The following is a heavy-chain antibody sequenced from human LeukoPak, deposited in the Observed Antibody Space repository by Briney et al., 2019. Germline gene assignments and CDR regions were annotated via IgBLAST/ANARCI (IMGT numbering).Heavy chain of an antibody. CDR2: IYTSGST. D-gene: IGHD3-22*01. J-gene: IGHJ5*02. Sequence: SETLSLTCTVSGGSISSYYWSWIRQPAGKGLEWIGRIYTSGSTNYNPSLKSRVTMSVDTSKNQFSLKLSSVTAPDTAVHYCAAVRDYYDSSGRSRWFDPWGQGTLVTVSS. CDR1: GGSISSYY. CDR3: AAVRDYYDSSGRSRWFDP. V-gene: IGHV4-4*07.